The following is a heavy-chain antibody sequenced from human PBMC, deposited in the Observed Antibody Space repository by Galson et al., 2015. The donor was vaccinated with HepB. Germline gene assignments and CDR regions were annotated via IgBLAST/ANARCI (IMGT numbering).Heavy chain of an antibody. V-gene: IGHV3-21*01. CDR1: GFSYSSYS. Sequence: SLRLSCAAYGFSYSSYSMNWVRQAPGKGLEWVSSITGSSDYIYYADSVKGRFTIHRDNANNSLYLQMTNLGPQDTAVYYCARNAYHFDTSGDLGYDYWGKGTLVTVPS. J-gene: IGHJ4*02. CDR3: ARNAYHFDTSGDLGYDY. CDR2: ITGSSDYI. D-gene: IGHD3-22*01.